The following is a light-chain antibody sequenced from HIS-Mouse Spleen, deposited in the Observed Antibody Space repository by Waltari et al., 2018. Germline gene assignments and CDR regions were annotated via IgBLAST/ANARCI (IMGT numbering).Light chain of an antibody. CDR3: CSYAGSSTYV. CDR1: RSDVGSYNL. J-gene: IGLJ1*01. CDR2: EGS. Sequence: QSALTQPASVSGSPGQSLTISCTGNRSDVGSYNLVSWYQQHPGKAPKLMIYEGSKRPSGVSNRFSGSKSGNTASLTISGLQAEDEADYYCCSYAGSSTYVFGTGTKVTVL. V-gene: IGLV2-23*01.